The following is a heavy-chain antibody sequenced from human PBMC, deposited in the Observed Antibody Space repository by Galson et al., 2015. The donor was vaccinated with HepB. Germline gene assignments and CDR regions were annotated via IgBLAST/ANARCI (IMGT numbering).Heavy chain of an antibody. D-gene: IGHD3-3*01. CDR2: INAGNGNT. Sequence: SVKVSCKASGYTFISYAMYWVRQAPGQRLEWMGWINAGNGNTKYSQKFQGRVTITRDTSASTAYMELSSLRSEDTAVYYCARDNYDFWSGYSIWGQGTMVTVSS. CDR3: ARDNYDFWSGYSI. V-gene: IGHV1-3*01. CDR1: GYTFISYA. J-gene: IGHJ3*02.